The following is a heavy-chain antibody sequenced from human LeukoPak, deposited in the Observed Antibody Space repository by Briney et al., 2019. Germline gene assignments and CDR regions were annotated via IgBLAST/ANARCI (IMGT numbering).Heavy chain of an antibody. CDR3: ARLHYYGSGSYYSPLYYMDV. CDR1: GFSFTTFW. D-gene: IGHD3-10*01. V-gene: IGHV5-51*01. Sequence: GESLKISCKGSGFSFTTFWIGWVRQMPGKGLEWMGIIYPGDSDTRYSPSFQGQVTISADKSISTAYLQWSSLKASDTAMYYCARLHYYGSGSYYSPLYYMDVWGKGTTVTVSS. J-gene: IGHJ6*03. CDR2: IYPGDSDT.